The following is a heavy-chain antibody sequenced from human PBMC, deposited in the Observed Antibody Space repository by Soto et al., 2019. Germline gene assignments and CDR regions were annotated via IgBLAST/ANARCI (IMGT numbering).Heavy chain of an antibody. CDR2: INAGNGNT. J-gene: IGHJ4*02. CDR3: VLWYTGLSYFDY. D-gene: IGHD3-10*01. CDR1: GYTFTSYA. V-gene: IGHV1-3*01. Sequence: ASVKVSCKASGYTFTSYAMHWVRQAPGQRLEWMGWINAGNGNTKYSQKFQGRVTITRDTSASTAYMELSSLRSEDTAVYYCVLWYTGLSYFDYWGQGTLVTVSS.